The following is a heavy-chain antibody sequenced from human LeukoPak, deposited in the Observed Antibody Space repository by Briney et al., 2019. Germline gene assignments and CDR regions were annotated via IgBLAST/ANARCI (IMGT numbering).Heavy chain of an antibody. Sequence: GGSLRLSCAASGFSFSKYGLHWVRQAPGKGLQCVAMIWYDGSQRYYVDSVKGRFTISRDSSKNTMFLQMNSLTDEDTAVYYCAIENFDSGGPGSGSPAFDIWGQGTMVSVSS. CDR2: IWYDGSQR. CDR3: AIENFDSGGPGSGSPAFDI. V-gene: IGHV3-30*02. CDR1: GFSFSKYG. J-gene: IGHJ3*02. D-gene: IGHD3-22*01.